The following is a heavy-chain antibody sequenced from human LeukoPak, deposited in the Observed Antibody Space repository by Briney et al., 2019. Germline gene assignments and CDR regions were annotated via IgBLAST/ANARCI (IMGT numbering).Heavy chain of an antibody. CDR2: INHSGST. J-gene: IGHJ4*02. CDR3: ARGLGYAPMTAMPTY. V-gene: IGHV4-34*01. D-gene: IGHD5-18*01. CDR1: GGSFSGYY. Sequence: PSETLSLTCAVYGGSFSGYYWSWIRQPPGKGLECVGEINHSGSTNYNPALKSRVTIPVDTAKNQFSLKLSSVTAADTAVDYCARGLGYAPMTAMPTYWGQGTLVTVSS.